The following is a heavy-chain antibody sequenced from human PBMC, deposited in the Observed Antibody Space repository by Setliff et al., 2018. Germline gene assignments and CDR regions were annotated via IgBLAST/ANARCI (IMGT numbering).Heavy chain of an antibody. CDR1: GGTFRSYG. V-gene: IGHV1-69*05. Sequence: VKVSCKASGGTFRSYGISWVRQAPGQGLEWMGGIIPNFGTTSYAQKFQGRVTITTDESTNTAYMELSSLRSDDTAVFYCASEVVVVKSAINYYYYMDVWGKGTTVTVSS. CDR3: ASEVVVVKSAINYYYYMDV. CDR2: IIPNFGTT. J-gene: IGHJ6*03. D-gene: IGHD2-2*01.